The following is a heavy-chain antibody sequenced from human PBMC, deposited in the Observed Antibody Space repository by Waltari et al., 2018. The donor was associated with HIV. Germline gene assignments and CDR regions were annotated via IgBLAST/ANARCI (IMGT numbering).Heavy chain of an antibody. CDR2: IGGSGGST. J-gene: IGHJ4*02. V-gene: IGHV3-23*01. D-gene: IGHD1-26*01. CDR3: AKGPYSGTYSYLDS. CDR1: GFPFSSYA. Sequence: EVQLLESGGGLVQPGGSLRLPCVASGFPFSSYAMTWVRQAPGKGLEWVSAIGGSGGSTFYADSVKGRFTISRDNSKNTLFLHMTGLRAEDTAVYYCAKGPYSGTYSYLDSWGQGTLVTVSS.